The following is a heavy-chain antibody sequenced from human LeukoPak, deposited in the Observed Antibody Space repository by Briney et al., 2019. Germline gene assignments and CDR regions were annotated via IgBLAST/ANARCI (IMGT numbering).Heavy chain of an antibody. CDR2: ISSSSSYI. J-gene: IGHJ4*02. CDR1: GFTFSSYS. V-gene: IGHV3-21*01. D-gene: IGHD3-10*01. CDR3: ARDNFLGGLGYGSGTYFDY. Sequence: GGSLRLSCAASGFTFSSYSMNWVRQAPGKGLEWVSSISSSSSYIYYADSVKGRFTISRDNAKNSLYLQMNSLRAEDTAVYYCARDNFLGGLGYGSGTYFDYWGQGTLVTVSS.